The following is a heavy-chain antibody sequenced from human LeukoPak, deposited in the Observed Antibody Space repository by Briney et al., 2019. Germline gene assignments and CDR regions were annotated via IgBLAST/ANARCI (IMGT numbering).Heavy chain of an antibody. J-gene: IGHJ4*02. D-gene: IGHD3-10*01. CDR2: ISGSGGST. CDR3: AKDQDLTMVRGIPAPHYFDY. CDR1: GFTFSSYA. Sequence: AGSLTLSCAASGFTFSSYAMSWFRQAPRKGLQWVSVISGSGGSTYYAHSVKGRFTISRDNSKDTLYLQMNSLRAEDTAVYYCAKDQDLTMVRGIPAPHYFDYWGQGSLVTVSS. V-gene: IGHV3-23*01.